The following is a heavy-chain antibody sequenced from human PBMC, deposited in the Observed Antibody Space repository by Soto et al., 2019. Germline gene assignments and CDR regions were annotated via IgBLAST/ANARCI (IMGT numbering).Heavy chain of an antibody. Sequence: HPGGSMRLSCAASGFTFSSYGMHWVRQAPGKGLEWVAVIWYDGSNKYYADSVKGRFTISRDNSKNTLYLQMNSLRAEDTAVYYCARGYSSSWSWFDPWGQGTLVTVSS. D-gene: IGHD6-13*01. J-gene: IGHJ5*02. CDR1: GFTFSSYG. CDR2: IWYDGSNK. V-gene: IGHV3-33*01. CDR3: ARGYSSSWSWFDP.